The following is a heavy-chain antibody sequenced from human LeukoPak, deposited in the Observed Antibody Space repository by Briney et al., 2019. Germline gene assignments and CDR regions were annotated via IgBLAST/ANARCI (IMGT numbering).Heavy chain of an antibody. CDR3: ARGAVYCSGGSCYSFRDWFDP. Sequence: ASVKVSCKASGYTFTTYAMNWVRQAPGQGLEWMGWMNPNSGNTGYAQKFQGRVTITRNTSISTAYMELSSLRSEDTAVYYCARGAVYCSGGSCYSFRDWFDPWGQGTLVTVSS. J-gene: IGHJ5*02. CDR2: MNPNSGNT. V-gene: IGHV1-8*03. CDR1: GYTFTTYA. D-gene: IGHD2-15*01.